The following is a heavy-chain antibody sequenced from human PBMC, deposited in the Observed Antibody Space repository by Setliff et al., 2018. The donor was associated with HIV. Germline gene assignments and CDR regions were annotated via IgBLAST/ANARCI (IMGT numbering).Heavy chain of an antibody. CDR2: TYYRSKWYN. Sequence: SQTLSLTCAISGDSVSSNSAAWNWIRQSPSRGLEWLGRTYYRSKWYNDYAVSVKSRITINPDTSKNQFSLRLSSVTAADTAVYYCARFYDYYGHRLDYWGQGTQVTVSS. V-gene: IGHV6-1*01. CDR1: GDSVSSNSAA. D-gene: IGHD3-16*01. CDR3: ARFYDYYGHRLDY. J-gene: IGHJ4*02.